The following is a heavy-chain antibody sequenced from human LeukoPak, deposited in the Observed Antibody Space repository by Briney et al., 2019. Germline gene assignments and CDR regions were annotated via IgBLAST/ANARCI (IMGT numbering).Heavy chain of an antibody. CDR2: IYPGDSDT. D-gene: IGHD2-15*01. CDR3: ARLDYVVVVAATLSGAFDI. J-gene: IGHJ3*02. CDR1: GYSFTSYW. V-gene: IGHV5-51*01. Sequence: GESLKISCKGSGYSFTSYWIGWVRQMPGKVLEWIGIIYPGDSDTRYSPSFQGQVTISADKSISTAYLQWSRLKASATAMYYCARLDYVVVVAATLSGAFDIWGQGTMVTVSS.